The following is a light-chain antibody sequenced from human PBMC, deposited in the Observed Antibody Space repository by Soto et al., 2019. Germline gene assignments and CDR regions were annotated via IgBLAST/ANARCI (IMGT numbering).Light chain of an antibody. V-gene: IGKV3-11*01. J-gene: IGKJ4*01. CDR3: QQRSNWPPEST. Sequence: EIVLKQSPGTLSLSPGERATLSCRASQSVSSYLAWYQQKPDHAPRLLIYDASNRATRLPARFSGSGSGTDFTLTISSLEPEDFADYYCQQRSNWPPESTFGGGTKVEIK. CDR1: QSVSSY. CDR2: DAS.